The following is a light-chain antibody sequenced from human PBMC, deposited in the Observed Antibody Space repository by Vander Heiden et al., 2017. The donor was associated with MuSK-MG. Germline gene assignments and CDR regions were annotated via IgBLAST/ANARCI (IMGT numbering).Light chain of an antibody. CDR2: AAS. Sequence: DIQMTQSPSSLSASVGDRVTITCRASQGISNSLAWYQQKPGKAPKLLLYAASRLESGVPSRFSGSGYGTDYTLTISSRQPEDFASYYCQQDDSTPPLTFGGGTKVEIK. J-gene: IGKJ4*01. V-gene: IGKV1-NL1*01. CDR1: QGISNS. CDR3: QQDDSTPPLT.